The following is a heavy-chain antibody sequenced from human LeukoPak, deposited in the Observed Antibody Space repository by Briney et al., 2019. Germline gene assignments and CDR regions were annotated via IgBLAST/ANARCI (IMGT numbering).Heavy chain of an antibody. CDR1: GYSISSGYY. CDR2: IYHSGSI. J-gene: IGHJ4*02. V-gene: IGHV4-38-2*02. D-gene: IGHD5/OR15-5a*01. CDR3: VRRAFGPRFQFFYEKRYYFDY. Sequence: EPSETLSLTCTVSGYSISSGYYWGWIRQPPGKGLEWIGSIYHSGSIYYNPSLKSRVTISVDTSKNQFSLKLSSVTAADTAVYYCVRRAFGPRFQFFYEKRYYFDYWGQGTLVTVSS.